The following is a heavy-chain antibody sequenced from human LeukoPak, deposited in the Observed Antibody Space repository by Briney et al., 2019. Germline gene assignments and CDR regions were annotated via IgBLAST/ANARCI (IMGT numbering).Heavy chain of an antibody. CDR2: MNSDGTTT. Sequence: GGSLRLSCAASGFTFSNYWMHWVRQAPGKGLVWVARMNSDGTTTNYADSMKGRFTISRDNAKNTLFLKMNSLGAEETAVYYCARAGWYRFDYWGQGTLVSVPS. D-gene: IGHD6-19*01. J-gene: IGHJ4*02. CDR3: ARAGWYRFDY. V-gene: IGHV3-74*01. CDR1: GFTFSNYW.